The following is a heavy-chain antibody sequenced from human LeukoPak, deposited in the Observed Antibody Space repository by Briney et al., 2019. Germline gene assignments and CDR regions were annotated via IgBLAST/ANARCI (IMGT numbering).Heavy chain of an antibody. D-gene: IGHD6-13*01. Sequence: ASVKVSCKASGYTFTSYGISWVRQAPGQGLEWMGWISAYNGNTNYALKLQGRVTMTTDTSTSTAYMELRSLRSDDTAVYYCARVGYSSSWYYYYGMDVWGQGTTVTVSS. J-gene: IGHJ6*02. V-gene: IGHV1-18*01. CDR3: ARVGYSSSWYYYYGMDV. CDR2: ISAYNGNT. CDR1: GYTFTSYG.